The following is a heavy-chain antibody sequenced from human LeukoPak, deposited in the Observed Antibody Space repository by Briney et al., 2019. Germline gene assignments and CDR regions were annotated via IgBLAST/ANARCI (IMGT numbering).Heavy chain of an antibody. CDR1: GGTFSSYA. Sequence: SVKVSCKASGGTFSSYAISWVRQAPGQGLEWLGGIIPIFGTANYAQKFQGRVTITADESTSTAYMELSSLRSEDTAVYYCARGEVPPHYFDYWGQGTLVTVSS. V-gene: IGHV1-69*01. J-gene: IGHJ4*02. CDR2: IIPIFGTA. CDR3: ARGEVPPHYFDY.